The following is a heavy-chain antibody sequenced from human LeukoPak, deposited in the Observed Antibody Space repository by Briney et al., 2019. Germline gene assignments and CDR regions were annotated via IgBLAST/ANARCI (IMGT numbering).Heavy chain of an antibody. CDR2: ISYDGSNK. CDR3: ARDRGVVVARNFDY. CDR1: GFTFSSYA. J-gene: IGHJ4*02. V-gene: IGHV3-30-3*01. Sequence: SGGSLRLSCAASGFTFSSYAMHWVRQAPGKGLEWVAVISYDGSNKYYADSVKGRFTISRDNSKNTLYLQMNSLRAEDTAVYYCARDRGVVVARNFDYWGQGTLVTVSS. D-gene: IGHD2-15*01.